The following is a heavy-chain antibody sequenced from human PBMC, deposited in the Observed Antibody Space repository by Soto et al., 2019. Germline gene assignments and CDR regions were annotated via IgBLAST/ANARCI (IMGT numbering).Heavy chain of an antibody. V-gene: IGHV3-33*01. CDR2: IYYDGSNK. J-gene: IGHJ4*02. CDR3: AREGELAYCGGDCYTTYFDY. D-gene: IGHD2-21*02. Sequence: QVQQVESGGGVVQPGRSLRLSCAASGFTFSSYGMHWVRQAPGKGLEWVAVIYYDGSNKYYADSVKGRFTISRDNSKNTLYLQMNSLRAEDTAVYYCAREGELAYCGGDCYTTYFDYWGQGTLVTVSS. CDR1: GFTFSSYG.